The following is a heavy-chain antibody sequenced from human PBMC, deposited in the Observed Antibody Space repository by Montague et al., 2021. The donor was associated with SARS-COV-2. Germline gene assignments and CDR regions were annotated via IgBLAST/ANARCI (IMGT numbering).Heavy chain of an antibody. V-gene: IGHV4-4*07. D-gene: IGHD3-10*01. Sequence: SETLSLTCTVSNGSISHYYWSWIRQSAGKGLEWIGRIYTSGTTKYNPSLESRVTMSVDTSKNQFSLKLDSVTAADAAVYYCARDCSVVRGYDGFDIWGQGTMVTVSS. CDR3: ARDCSVVRGYDGFDI. CDR2: IYTSGTT. J-gene: IGHJ3*02. CDR1: NGSISHYY.